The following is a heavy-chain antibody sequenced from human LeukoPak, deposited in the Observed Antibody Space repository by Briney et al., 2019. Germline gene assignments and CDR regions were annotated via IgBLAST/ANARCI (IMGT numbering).Heavy chain of an antibody. V-gene: IGHV3-23*01. J-gene: IGHJ1*01. Sequence: GGSLRLSCAASGFTFSSYAMSWVRQAPGKGLDWVSAISGSGGSTYYADSVKGRFTISRDNSKNTLYLQMNSLRAEDTAVYYCAKDTYYDILTGYRYTEYFQHWGQGTLVTVSS. D-gene: IGHD3-9*01. CDR3: AKDTYYDILTGYRYTEYFQH. CDR2: ISGSGGST. CDR1: GFTFSSYA.